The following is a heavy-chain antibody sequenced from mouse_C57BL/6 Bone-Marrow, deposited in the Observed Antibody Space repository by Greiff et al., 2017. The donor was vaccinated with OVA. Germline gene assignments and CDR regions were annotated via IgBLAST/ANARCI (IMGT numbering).Heavy chain of an antibody. CDR1: GFNIKDDY. V-gene: IGHV14-4*01. CDR3: TPVVAMDY. CDR2: IDPENGDP. D-gene: IGHD1-1*01. Sequence: VQLQQSGAELVRPGASVKLSCTASGFNIKDDYMHWVKQRPEQGLEWIGWIDPENGDPESASKFQGKATITADTASNTAYLQLSSLTSEDTAVYYCTPVVAMDYWGQGTTLTVSS. J-gene: IGHJ2*01.